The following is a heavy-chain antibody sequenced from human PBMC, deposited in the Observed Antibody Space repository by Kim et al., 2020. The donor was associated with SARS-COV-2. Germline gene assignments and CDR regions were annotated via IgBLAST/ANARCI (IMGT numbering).Heavy chain of an antibody. D-gene: IGHD5-12*01. CDR2: ISYDGSNK. CDR3: ARDQWLQPTYFFDY. Sequence: GGSLRLSCAASGFTFSSYAMHWVRQAPGKGLEWVAVISYDGSNKYYADSVKGRFTISRDNSKNTLYLQMNSLRAEDTAVYYCARDQWLQPTYFFDYWGQGTLVTVSS. V-gene: IGHV3-30*04. J-gene: IGHJ4*02. CDR1: GFTFSSYA.